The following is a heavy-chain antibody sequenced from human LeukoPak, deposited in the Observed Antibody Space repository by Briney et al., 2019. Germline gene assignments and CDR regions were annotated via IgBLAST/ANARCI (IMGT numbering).Heavy chain of an antibody. J-gene: IGHJ5*02. CDR1: GGSITSSGHS. D-gene: IGHD1-1*01. CDR2: IYYTGRT. V-gene: IGHV4-39*01. CDR3: AHSLGSHTWMGNWFDP. Sequence: KSSETLSLTCTVSGGSITSSGHSWGWIRQPPGKGLEWTGTIYYTGRTYYNPSLQSRITISVDTSRNQFSLKLSSVTAADTAVYYCAHSLGSHTWMGNWFDPWGQGTLVTVSS.